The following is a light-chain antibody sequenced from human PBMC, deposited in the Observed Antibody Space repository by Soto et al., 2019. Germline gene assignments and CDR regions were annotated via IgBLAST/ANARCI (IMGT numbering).Light chain of an antibody. CDR2: KDS. V-gene: IGLV3-25*03. J-gene: IGLJ2*01. CDR3: QSADSSGTKGV. Sequence: SYELTQPPSVSVSPGQTARITCSGDALPKQYAYWYQQKPGQAPVLVIYKDSERPSGIPERFSGSSSGTTVTLTISGVQAEDDADYYCQSADSSGTKGVFGGGTKVTVL. CDR1: ALPKQY.